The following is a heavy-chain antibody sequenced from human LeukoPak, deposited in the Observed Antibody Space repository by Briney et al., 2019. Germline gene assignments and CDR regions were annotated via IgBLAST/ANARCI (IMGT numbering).Heavy chain of an antibody. J-gene: IGHJ6*02. Sequence: GGSLRLSCAASGFTFSSYRMNWVRQAPGKGLEWVSCFSSSSSTIYYADSVKGRFTISRDNAKNSLYLQMNSLRAEDTAVYYCARGMSGRLAIYYYYGMDVWGQGTTVTVSS. CDR2: FSSSSSTI. V-gene: IGHV3-48*04. CDR3: ARGMSGRLAIYYYYGMDV. CDR1: GFTFSSYR. D-gene: IGHD2-15*01.